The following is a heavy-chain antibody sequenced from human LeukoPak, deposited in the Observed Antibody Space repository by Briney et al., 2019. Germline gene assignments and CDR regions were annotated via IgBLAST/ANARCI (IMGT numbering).Heavy chain of an antibody. J-gene: IGHJ4*02. V-gene: IGHV4-39*01. Sequence: SETLSLTCTVSGGPISSSSYYWGWIRQPPGKGLEWIGSIYYSGSTYYNPSLKSRVTISVDTSKNQFSLKLSSVTAADTAVYYCATWRTAKTGFDYWGQGTLVTVSS. CDR3: ATWRTAKTGFDY. CDR1: GGPISSSSYY. D-gene: IGHD1-1*01. CDR2: IYYSGST.